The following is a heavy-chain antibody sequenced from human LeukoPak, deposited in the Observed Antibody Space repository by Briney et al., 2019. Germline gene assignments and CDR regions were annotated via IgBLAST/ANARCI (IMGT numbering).Heavy chain of an antibody. J-gene: IGHJ4*02. V-gene: IGHV1-8*01. D-gene: IGHD3-10*01. CDR3: ARATMVRGVPTGSLYYFDY. Sequence: GASVKVSCKASGYTFTSYDINWVRQATGQGLEWVGCMNPNSGNTGYAQKFQGRVTMTRNTSISTAYMELSSLMSEDTAVYYCARATMVRGVPTGSLYYFDYWGQGTLVTVSS. CDR1: GYTFTSYD. CDR2: MNPNSGNT.